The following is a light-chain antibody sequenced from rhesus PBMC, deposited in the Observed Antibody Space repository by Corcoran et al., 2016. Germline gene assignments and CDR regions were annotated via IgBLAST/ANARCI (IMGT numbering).Light chain of an antibody. J-gene: IGLJ1*01. CDR2: STN. CDR3: LIFYGGGYI. V-gene: IGLV7-76*01. CDR1: TGPVTSGNY. Sequence: QAVVTQEPSLTVSPGGTVTLTCGSSTGPVTSGNYPNWFQQKPGQVPRGLLYSTNNKHSWTPARFSGSLAGDKAVLTLSNAQPEDDADYYCLIFYGGGYIFGPGTRLTVL.